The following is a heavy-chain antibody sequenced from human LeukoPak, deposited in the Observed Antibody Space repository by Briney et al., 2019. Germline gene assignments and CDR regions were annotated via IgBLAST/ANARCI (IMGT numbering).Heavy chain of an antibody. Sequence: GASVKVSCKTSGYTFTDYYIHWVRQAPGQGPAWMGWINPNSGGTNYAQNLQGRVIMTRDTSIRTAYMELSRLRSDDTAVYYCARDYERIIMVRGVPLSTQTVFDPWGQGTLVTVSS. CDR1: GYTFTDYY. CDR2: INPNSGGT. CDR3: ARDYERIIMVRGVPLSTQTVFDP. V-gene: IGHV1-2*02. D-gene: IGHD3-10*01. J-gene: IGHJ5*02.